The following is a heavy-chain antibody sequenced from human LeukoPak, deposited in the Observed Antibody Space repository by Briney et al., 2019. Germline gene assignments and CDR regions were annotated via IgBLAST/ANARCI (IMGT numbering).Heavy chain of an antibody. CDR3: ARRGAVEQGLVIDY. J-gene: IGHJ4*02. D-gene: IGHD6-19*01. CDR1: GGSISSGGYY. Sequence: PSETLSLTCTVSGGSISSGGYYWSWLRQHPGKGLEWIGYIYYSGSTYPNPSLKSRVTISVDTSKNQFSLKLSSVTGADTAVYYCARRGAVEQGLVIDYWGQGTLVTVSS. V-gene: IGHV4-31*03. CDR2: IYYSGST.